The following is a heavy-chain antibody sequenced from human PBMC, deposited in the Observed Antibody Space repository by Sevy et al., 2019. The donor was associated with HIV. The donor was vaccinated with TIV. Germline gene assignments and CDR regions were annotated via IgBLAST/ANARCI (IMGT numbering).Heavy chain of an antibody. CDR3: ARSSGSYYSHFDY. CDR1: GGSISSGAYY. Sequence: SETLSLTCTVSGGSISSGAYYWSWIRQHPGKGLEWIGYIYYSGSTYYNPSLKSRITISVDTSKNQFSLKLNSVTAADTAVYYCARSSGSYYSHFDYWGQRTLVTASS. V-gene: IGHV4-31*03. CDR2: IYYSGST. J-gene: IGHJ4*02. D-gene: IGHD1-26*01.